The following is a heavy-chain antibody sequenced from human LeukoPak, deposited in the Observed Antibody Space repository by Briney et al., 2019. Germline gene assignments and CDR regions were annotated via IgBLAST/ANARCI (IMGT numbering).Heavy chain of an antibody. Sequence: GGSLRLSCAASGFTFSSYSMNWVRQGPGKGLEWVSYISSGSGTIYYADSVKGRFTISRDNAKNSLYLQMNSLRAEDTAVYYCARDAGDSSGWYVPGCFHHWGQGTLVTVSS. CDR2: ISSGSGTI. CDR3: ARDAGDSSGWYVPGCFHH. J-gene: IGHJ1*01. CDR1: GFTFSSYS. V-gene: IGHV3-48*04. D-gene: IGHD6-19*01.